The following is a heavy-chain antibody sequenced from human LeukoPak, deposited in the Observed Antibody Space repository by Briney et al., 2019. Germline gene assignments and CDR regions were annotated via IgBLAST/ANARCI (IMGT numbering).Heavy chain of an antibody. CDR2: ISAYNGNT. Sequence: ASVKVSCKASGYTFTSYRISWVRQAPGQGLEWVGWISAYNGNTNYAQKLQGRVTMTTDTSTSTAYMELRSLRSDDTAVYYCARTPIVVVISTFIGAFDIWGQGTMVTVSS. V-gene: IGHV1-18*01. CDR1: GYTFTSYR. CDR3: ARTPIVVVISTFIGAFDI. D-gene: IGHD3-22*01. J-gene: IGHJ3*02.